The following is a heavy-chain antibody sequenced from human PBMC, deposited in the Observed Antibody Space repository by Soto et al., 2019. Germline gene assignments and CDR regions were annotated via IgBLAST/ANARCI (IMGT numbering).Heavy chain of an antibody. J-gene: IGHJ4*02. Sequence: GSLRLSCAASGFPFSDHAMHWVRQPPGKGLEWIGEIFHSGSTNYNPSLKSRVTMSVDKSKNQFSLKLNSVTAADTAVYYCARDPRSAYYHDHWGQGTLVTVSS. D-gene: IGHD3-3*01. CDR2: IFHSGST. CDR1: GFPFSDHAM. CDR3: ARDPRSAYYHDH. V-gene: IGHV4-4*02.